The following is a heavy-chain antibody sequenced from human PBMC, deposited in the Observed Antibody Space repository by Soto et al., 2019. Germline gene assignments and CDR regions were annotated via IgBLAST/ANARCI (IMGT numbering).Heavy chain of an antibody. D-gene: IGHD1-1*01. V-gene: IGHV1-46*01. Sequence: ASVKVSCKASGYTFTSYYLHWVRQAPGQGLEWMGIINPSGGSTTYAQKFQGRVTMTRDTSENQFSLKLTSVTAADTAVYFCAIGHDAYKVRYWGQGTLVTGSS. J-gene: IGHJ4*02. CDR2: INPSGGST. CDR3: AIGHDAYKVRY. CDR1: GYTFTSYY.